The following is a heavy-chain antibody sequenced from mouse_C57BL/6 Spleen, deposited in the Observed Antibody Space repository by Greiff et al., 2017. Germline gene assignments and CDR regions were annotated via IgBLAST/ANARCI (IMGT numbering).Heavy chain of an antibody. CDR3: ASCDYVDGFYFDY. CDR1: GFTFSSYA. D-gene: IGHD2-4*01. CDR2: ISDGGSYT. J-gene: IGHJ2*01. V-gene: IGHV5-4*03. Sequence: EVMLVESGGGLVKPGGSLKLSCAASGFTFSSYAMSWVRQTPEKRLEWVATISDGGSYTYYPDNVKGRFTISRDNANNNLYLQKSHLKSEDTDMYYCASCDYVDGFYFDYWGQGTTLTVSA.